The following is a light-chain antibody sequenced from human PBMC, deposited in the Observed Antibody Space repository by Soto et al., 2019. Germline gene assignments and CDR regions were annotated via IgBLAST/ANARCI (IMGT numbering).Light chain of an antibody. J-gene: IGKJ5*01. CDR1: ESISRH. CDR3: QQSYSTPIT. V-gene: IGKV1-39*01. Sequence: DIQMAHSPSSLCASFGDRVAVGCRAAESISRHLNWYQQKPGKAPKILIYAASSLQSGVPSRFSGSESGTDFTLTISSLQPEDFATYYCQQSYSTPITFGQGTRLEIK. CDR2: AAS.